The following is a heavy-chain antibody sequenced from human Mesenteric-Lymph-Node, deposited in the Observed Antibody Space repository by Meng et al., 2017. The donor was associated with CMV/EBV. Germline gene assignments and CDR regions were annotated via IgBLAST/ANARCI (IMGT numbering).Heavy chain of an antibody. CDR2: ISTYNGYT. V-gene: IGHV1-18*01. CDR1: GYTFSTYG. CDR3: ARDDPYLGY. J-gene: IGHJ4*02. Sequence: KVSCKASGYTFSTYGIDWVRQAPGQGLEWVGWISTYNGYTDFAPNLQGRVIMTTDTSTRTAYMELNSLTSDDTAIYYCARDDPYLGYWGQGTLVTVSS.